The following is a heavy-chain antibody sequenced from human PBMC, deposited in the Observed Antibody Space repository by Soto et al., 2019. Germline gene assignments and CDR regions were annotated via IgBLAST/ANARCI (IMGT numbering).Heavy chain of an antibody. D-gene: IGHD3-10*01. J-gene: IGHJ6*03. CDR1: GGSISSSSYY. Sequence: SETLSLTCTVSGGSISSSSYYWGWIRQPPGKGLEWIGSIYYSGSTYYNPSLKSRVTISVDTSKNQFSLKLSSVTAADTAVYYCARQSTMVRGANLWGYYYYYMDVWGKGTTVTV. CDR3: ARQSTMVRGANLWGYYYYYMDV. CDR2: IYYSGST. V-gene: IGHV4-39*01.